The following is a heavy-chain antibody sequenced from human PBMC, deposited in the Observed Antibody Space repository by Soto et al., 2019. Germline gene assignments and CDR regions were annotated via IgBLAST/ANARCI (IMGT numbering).Heavy chain of an antibody. V-gene: IGHV3-23*01. Sequence: EVQLLESGGGLVQPGGSLRLSCAASGFTFSSYAMSWVRQAPGKGLEWVSAISGSGGTTYTYYADSVKGRFTISRDSSQNTLYLHMNSLRAEDTAVYYCAKGRDYGGNYRDYWGQGTLVTVSS. CDR2: ISGSGGTTYT. J-gene: IGHJ4*02. CDR1: GFTFSSYA. CDR3: AKGRDYGGNYRDY. D-gene: IGHD4-17*01.